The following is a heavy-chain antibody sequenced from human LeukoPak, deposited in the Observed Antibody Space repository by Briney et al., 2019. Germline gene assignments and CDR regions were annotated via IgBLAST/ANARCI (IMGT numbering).Heavy chain of an antibody. Sequence: GRSLRLSCAASGFTFSSYGMHWVRQAPGKGLEWVAVISHDGSVRHYADSVKGRFTISRDNSKNTVYLQMSSLRPEDTAVYFCAKELYFDSGSYPDYWGQGTLVRVSS. CDR3: AKELYFDSGSYPDY. J-gene: IGHJ4*02. V-gene: IGHV3-30*18. CDR1: GFTFSSYG. D-gene: IGHD3-10*01. CDR2: ISHDGSVR.